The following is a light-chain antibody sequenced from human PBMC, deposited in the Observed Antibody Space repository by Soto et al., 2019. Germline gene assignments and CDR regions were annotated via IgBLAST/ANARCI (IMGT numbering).Light chain of an antibody. CDR2: GAS. CDR1: ESLSTY. V-gene: IGKV3-15*01. CDR3: QSYNDWPFT. Sequence: EILITQSPATLSVSPGERVTLSCRASESLSTYLAWYQQKPGQAPRLLIYGASTKATGIPAGFSGSGSATDFTLTISRLQSEDFAVYYCQSYNDWPFTFGQGTKVDIK. J-gene: IGKJ2*01.